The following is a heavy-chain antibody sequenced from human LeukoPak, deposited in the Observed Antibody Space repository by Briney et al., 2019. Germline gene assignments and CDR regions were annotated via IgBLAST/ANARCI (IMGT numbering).Heavy chain of an antibody. Sequence: SETLSLTCTVSGDSISNDDYYWSWIRQHPGKGLEWIGNIYYSGSAFYSPSLKSRVTISVDTSKNQFSLKLSSVTAADTAVYYCARVNPFDSTGFYFDSWGQGTLVTVSS. CDR2: IYYSGSA. D-gene: IGHD3-9*01. J-gene: IGHJ4*02. V-gene: IGHV4-31*03. CDR3: ARVNPFDSTGFYFDS. CDR1: GDSISNDDYY.